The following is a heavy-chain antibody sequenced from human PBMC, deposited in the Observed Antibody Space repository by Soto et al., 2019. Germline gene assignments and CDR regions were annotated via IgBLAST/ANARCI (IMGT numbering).Heavy chain of an antibody. D-gene: IGHD1-1*01. CDR1: GFAISRGYY. Sequence: SETLSLTCSVSGFAISRGYYWSWVRQPPGKGLEWIGSIYPSVSSYHNPSLATRLRLSIDTSKNQFTLNLTSVTAADTALYFCAREKVGTTFFDNWGQGIQVTVS. V-gene: IGHV4-38-2*02. J-gene: IGHJ4*02. CDR3: AREKVGTTFFDN. CDR2: IYPSVSS.